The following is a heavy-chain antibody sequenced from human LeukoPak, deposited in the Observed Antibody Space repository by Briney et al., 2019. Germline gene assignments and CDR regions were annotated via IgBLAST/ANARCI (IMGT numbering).Heavy chain of an antibody. Sequence: GASVKVSCKASGYTFTSYAMHWVRQAPGQRLEWMGWINAGNGNTKYSQKFQGRVTITRDTSASTAYMELSSLRSEDTAVYYCARELHCSSTSCYGGMDVWGQGTTVTVSS. CDR3: ARELHCSSTSCYGGMDV. J-gene: IGHJ6*02. CDR2: INAGNGNT. D-gene: IGHD2-2*01. CDR1: GYTFTSYA. V-gene: IGHV1-3*01.